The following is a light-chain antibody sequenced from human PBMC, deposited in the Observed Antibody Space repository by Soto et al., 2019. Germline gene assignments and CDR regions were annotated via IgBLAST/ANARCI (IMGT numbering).Light chain of an antibody. CDR2: DAS. CDR3: QQRRNWPPVT. CDR1: QTIGSY. Sequence: EIVLTQSPGTLSLSPGESATLSCRASQTIGSYLAWYQQKPGQAPRLLIYDASNRATDIPARFSGSGSGTDFTLTISSLEPEDSAVYYCQQRRNWPPVTFGGGTKVEIK. V-gene: IGKV3-11*01. J-gene: IGKJ4*01.